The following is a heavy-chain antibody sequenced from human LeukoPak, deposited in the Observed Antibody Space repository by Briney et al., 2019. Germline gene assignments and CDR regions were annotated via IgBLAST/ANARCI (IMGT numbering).Heavy chain of an antibody. CDR1: GFTFDDFA. V-gene: IGHV3-20*04. J-gene: IGHJ4*02. Sequence: GGSLRLSCAASGFTFDDFAMGWVRQAPGKGPEWVSDIKWDGSFIRYADSVRGRFTISRDNAENSLDLEMNSLGVEDTALYYCAKDASYYYDSSGFSFDYWGQGTLVTVSS. CDR2: IKWDGSFI. CDR3: AKDASYYYDSSGFSFDY. D-gene: IGHD3-22*01.